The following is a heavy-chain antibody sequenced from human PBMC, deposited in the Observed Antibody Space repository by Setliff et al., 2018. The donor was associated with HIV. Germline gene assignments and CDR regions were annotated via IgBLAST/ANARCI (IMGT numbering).Heavy chain of an antibody. CDR3: ARDYGSSPYAVFDS. D-gene: IGHD6-13*01. CDR1: GYTFVGDG. V-gene: IGHV1-18*01. Sequence: ASVKVSCKASGYTFVGDGITWVRQAHGQGLEWMGWIGAYDGDTKYAQKFHGRVHMTTETSTSTAHMELRSLRSDDTAVYYCARDYGSSPYAVFDSWGQGTLVTVSS. CDR2: IGAYDGDT. J-gene: IGHJ4*02.